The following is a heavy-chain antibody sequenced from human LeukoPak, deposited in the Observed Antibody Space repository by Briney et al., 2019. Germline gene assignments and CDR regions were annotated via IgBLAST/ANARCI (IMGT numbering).Heavy chain of an antibody. CDR3: ASVRGYYSH. D-gene: IGHD3-22*01. J-gene: IGHJ4*02. V-gene: IGHV4-34*01. Sequence: SETLSLTCAVYGGSFSGYYWSWIRQPPGKGLEWIGEINHSGSTNYNPSLKSRVTISVDTSKNQFSLKLSSVTAADTAVYYCASVRGYYSHWGQGTLVTVSS. CDR1: GGSFSGYY. CDR2: INHSGST.